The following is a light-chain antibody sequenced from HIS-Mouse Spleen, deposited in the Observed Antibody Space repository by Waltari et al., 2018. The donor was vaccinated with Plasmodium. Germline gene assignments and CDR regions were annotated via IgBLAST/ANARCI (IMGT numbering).Light chain of an antibody. Sequence: DIQMTQSPSSLSASVGDRVTITCRASQSISSYLNWYQQKPGKAPKLLIYAASSLQSGVPSRFSGSGSGTDFTLTSSSLQPEDFATDDCQQSYSTWTFGQGTKVEIK. CDR3: QQSYSTWT. CDR1: QSISSY. V-gene: IGKV1-39*01. CDR2: AAS. J-gene: IGKJ1*01.